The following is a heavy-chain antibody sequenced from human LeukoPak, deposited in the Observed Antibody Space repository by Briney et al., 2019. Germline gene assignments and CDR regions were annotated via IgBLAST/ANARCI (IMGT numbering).Heavy chain of an antibody. CDR1: GGSISSSSYY. V-gene: IGHV4-39*01. CDR3: AVTKDYYFYY. CDR2: IYYSGST. D-gene: IGHD4-17*01. Sequence: SETLSLTCTVSGGSISSSSYYWGWIRQPPGKGLEWIGSIYYSGSTYYNPSLKSRVTISVDTSKNQFSLKLSSVTAADTAVYYCAVTKDYYFYYWGQGTLVTVSS. J-gene: IGHJ4*02.